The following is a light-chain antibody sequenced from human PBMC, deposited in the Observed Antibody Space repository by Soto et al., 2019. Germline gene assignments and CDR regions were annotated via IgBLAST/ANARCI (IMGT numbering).Light chain of an antibody. Sequence: EIVLTQSPGTLSLSPGERATLSCRASQTVRSSYLAWYQQKPGQAPRLLIYGASNRATGIPDRFSGSVSATDFTLTISRLEPEDFAVYYCQQYGSTSWTFGQGTKVEIK. CDR1: QTVRSSY. CDR2: GAS. J-gene: IGKJ1*01. CDR3: QQYGSTSWT. V-gene: IGKV3-20*01.